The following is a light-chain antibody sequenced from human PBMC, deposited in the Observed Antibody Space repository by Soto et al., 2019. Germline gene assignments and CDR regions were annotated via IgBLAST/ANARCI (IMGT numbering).Light chain of an antibody. CDR3: QQTHSLPLS. Sequence: IQMTQSPSSVSASVGDRVTMTCRASQGVGGWLAWYQQKPGKVPKLLIYATSSLHSGVPSRLSGSGSGTAFTLSISSLQAEDFATDYCQQTHSLPLSFGPGTKVDIK. CDR2: ATS. J-gene: IGKJ3*01. V-gene: IGKV1-12*01. CDR1: QGVGGW.